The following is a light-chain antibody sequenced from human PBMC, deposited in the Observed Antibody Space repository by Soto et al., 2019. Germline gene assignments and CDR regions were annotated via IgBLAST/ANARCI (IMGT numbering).Light chain of an antibody. CDR3: QQYNNWPT. Sequence: EIVMTQSPATLSVSPGERATLSCRASQSVSSNLAWYQQKPGQVPRLLIYGASTRATGIPARFSGSGSGTEFTLTISSLQSEDFAVYHCQQYNNWPTFGQGTKVEIK. J-gene: IGKJ1*01. CDR2: GAS. V-gene: IGKV3-15*01. CDR1: QSVSSN.